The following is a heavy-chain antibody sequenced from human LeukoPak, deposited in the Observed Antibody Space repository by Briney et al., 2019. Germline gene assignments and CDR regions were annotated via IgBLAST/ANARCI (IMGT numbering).Heavy chain of an antibody. V-gene: IGHV4-39*01. D-gene: IGHD6-6*01. J-gene: IGHJ5*02. CDR2: IYYSGST. Sequence: SETLSLTCTVSGGSISSSSYYWGWIRQPPGKGLEWIANIYYSGSTYLKSSLRSRVTISIDTSKNQFSLKETSVTAADTAVYYCARLVPPGWFDPWGQGTLVTVSS. CDR3: ARLVPPGWFDP. CDR1: GGSISSSSYY.